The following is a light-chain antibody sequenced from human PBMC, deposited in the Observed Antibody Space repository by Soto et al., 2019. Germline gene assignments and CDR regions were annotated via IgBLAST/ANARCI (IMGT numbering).Light chain of an antibody. CDR3: QSYDSSLSAYV. Sequence: QSVLTQPPSVSGAPGQRVTISCTGSGSNIGAGYAVHWYQQLPGTAPKLLIYGNSDRPSGVPDRFSGSKSGTSASLAITGLQAEDEADYYCQSYDSSLSAYVFGTGTKVTVL. CDR2: GNS. CDR1: GSNIGAGYA. V-gene: IGLV1-40*01. J-gene: IGLJ1*01.